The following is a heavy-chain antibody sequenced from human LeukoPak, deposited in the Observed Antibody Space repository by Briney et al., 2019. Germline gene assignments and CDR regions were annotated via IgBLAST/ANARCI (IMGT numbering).Heavy chain of an antibody. J-gene: IGHJ4*02. CDR3: ANIAAAGVDY. Sequence: GRSLRPSCAASGFTFSSYAMHWVRQAPGKGLEWVAVISYDGSNKYYADSVKGRFTISRDNSKNTLYLQMNSLRAEDTAVYYCANIAAAGVDYWGQGTLVTVSS. CDR1: GFTFSSYA. CDR2: ISYDGSNK. V-gene: IGHV3-30-3*01. D-gene: IGHD6-13*01.